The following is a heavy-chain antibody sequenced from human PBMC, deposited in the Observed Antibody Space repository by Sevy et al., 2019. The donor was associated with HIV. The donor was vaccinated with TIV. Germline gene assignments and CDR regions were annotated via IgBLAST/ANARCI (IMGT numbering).Heavy chain of an antibody. V-gene: IGHV3-21*04. Sequence: GGSLRLSCAASGFTFTSYNMNWVRQAPGKGLEWVSSISSSSSYIYYADSVKGRFTISRDNAKNSLYLQMNNLRVEDTAIYYCARDFTVFGVVSGIDYWGQGNLVTVSS. CDR2: ISSSSSYI. CDR1: GFTFTSYN. J-gene: IGHJ4*02. D-gene: IGHD3-3*01. CDR3: ARDFTVFGVVSGIDY.